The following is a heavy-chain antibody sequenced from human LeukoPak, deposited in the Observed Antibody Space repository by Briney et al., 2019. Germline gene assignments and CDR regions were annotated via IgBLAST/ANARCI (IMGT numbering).Heavy chain of an antibody. V-gene: IGHV1-46*01. CDR3: ARVLRIAAAGTSPLVY. Sequence: ASVKVSCKASGYTFTSYYMHWVRLAPGQGLEWMGIINPSGGSTSYAQKFQGRVTMTRDTSTSTVYMELSSLRSEDTAVYYCARVLRIAAAGTSPLVYWGRGTLVTVSS. CDR1: GYTFTSYY. D-gene: IGHD6-13*01. J-gene: IGHJ4*02. CDR2: INPSGGST.